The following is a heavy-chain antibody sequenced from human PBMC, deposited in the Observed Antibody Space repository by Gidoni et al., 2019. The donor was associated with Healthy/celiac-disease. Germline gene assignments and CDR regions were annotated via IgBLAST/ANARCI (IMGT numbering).Heavy chain of an antibody. CDR3: AKDSLRGYSYGRFDY. CDR2: ISYDGSNK. J-gene: IGHJ4*02. D-gene: IGHD5-18*01. Sequence: QVQLVESGGGMVQPGRSLRLSCAASGFTFSSYGMHWVRQAPGKGLEWVAVISYDGSNKYYADSVKGRFTISRDNSKNTLYLQMNSLRAEDTAVYYCAKDSLRGYSYGRFDYWGQGTLVTVSS. CDR1: GFTFSSYG. V-gene: IGHV3-30*18.